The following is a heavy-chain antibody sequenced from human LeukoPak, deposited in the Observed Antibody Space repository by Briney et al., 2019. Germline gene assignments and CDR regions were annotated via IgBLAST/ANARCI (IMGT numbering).Heavy chain of an antibody. Sequence: ETLSLTCTVSGGSISSYYWSWVRQAPGQGLEWVSAFSGSSGATYYADSVKGRFTISRDNSKNTLFLQMNSLRVEDTAVYFCAKTSGFLDCWGQGTLVTVSS. J-gene: IGHJ4*02. CDR2: FSGSSGAT. CDR1: GGSISSYY. CDR3: AKTSGFLDC. V-gene: IGHV3-23*01. D-gene: IGHD6-25*01.